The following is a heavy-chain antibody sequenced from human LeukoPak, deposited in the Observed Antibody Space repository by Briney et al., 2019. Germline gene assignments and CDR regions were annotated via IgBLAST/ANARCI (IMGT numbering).Heavy chain of an antibody. J-gene: IGHJ3*02. CDR2: IYYSGST. CDR3: ARLKLVGATSDAFDI. Sequence: SETLSLTCTVSGGFISSSSYYWGWIRQPPGKGLEWIGSIYYSGSTYYNPSLKSRVTISVDTSKNQFSLKLSSVTAADTAVYYCARLKLVGATSDAFDIWGQGTMVTVSS. D-gene: IGHD1-26*01. CDR1: GGFISSSSYY. V-gene: IGHV4-39*01.